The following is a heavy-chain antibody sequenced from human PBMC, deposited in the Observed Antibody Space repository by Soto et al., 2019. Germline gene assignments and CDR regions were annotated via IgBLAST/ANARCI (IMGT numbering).Heavy chain of an antibody. CDR3: VRGDYYGSWTYFDF. CDR2: ISDSGGST. Sequence: EVQLLESGGGLVQPGGSLSLSCAASGFIFSCYAMNWVRQAPGKGLEWVSGISDSGGSTYYADSVKGRFTISRDNSKNTLYLQMNSLRVEDTAVYYCVRGDYYGSWTYFDFWGQGTLVTVSS. D-gene: IGHD3-10*01. CDR1: GFIFSCYA. V-gene: IGHV3-23*01. J-gene: IGHJ4*02.